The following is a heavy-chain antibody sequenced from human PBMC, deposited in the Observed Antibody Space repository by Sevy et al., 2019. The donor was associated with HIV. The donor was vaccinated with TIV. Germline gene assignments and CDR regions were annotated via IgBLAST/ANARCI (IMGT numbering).Heavy chain of an antibody. V-gene: IGHV3-49*03. J-gene: IGHJ4*02. CDR2: IRSKAYGGTT. D-gene: IGHD3-10*01. CDR1: GFTFGDYA. CDR3: TGSKVRGVIKRGYYFDY. Sequence: GGSLRLSCTASGFTFGDYAMSWFRQAPGKGLEWVGFIRSKAYGGTTEYAASVKGRFTISRDDSKSIAYLQMNSLKTEDTAVYYCTGSKVRGVIKRGYYFDYWGQGTLVTVSP.